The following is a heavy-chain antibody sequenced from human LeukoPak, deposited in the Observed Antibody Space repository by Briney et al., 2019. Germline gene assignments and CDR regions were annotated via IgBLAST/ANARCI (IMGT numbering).Heavy chain of an antibody. Sequence: PGGSLRLSCGASGFIFTTYWMNWVRQAPGKGLEWVGRIKSKTDGGTTDYAAPVKGRFTISRDDSKNTLYLQMNSLKTEDTAVYYCTTEIPVYYYDSSGYRFDYWGQGTLVTVSS. CDR2: IKSKTDGGTT. D-gene: IGHD3-22*01. CDR1: GFIFTTYW. V-gene: IGHV3-15*07. CDR3: TTEIPVYYYDSSGYRFDY. J-gene: IGHJ4*02.